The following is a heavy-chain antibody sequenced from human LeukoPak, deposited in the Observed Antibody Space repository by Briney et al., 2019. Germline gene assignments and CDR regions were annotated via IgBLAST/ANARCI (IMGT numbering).Heavy chain of an antibody. CDR2: IYYSGST. J-gene: IGHJ5*02. CDR1: GGSISSSSYY. V-gene: IGHV4-39*07. Sequence: SETLSLTCTVSGGSISSSSYYWGWIRQPPGKGLEWIGSIYYSGSTYYNPSLKSRVTISVDTSKNQFSLKLSSVTAADTAVYYCARVTPQQQLVKNWFDPWGQGTLVTVSS. D-gene: IGHD6-13*01. CDR3: ARVTPQQQLVKNWFDP.